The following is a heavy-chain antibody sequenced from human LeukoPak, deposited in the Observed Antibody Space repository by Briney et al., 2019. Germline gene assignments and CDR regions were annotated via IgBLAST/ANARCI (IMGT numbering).Heavy chain of an antibody. CDR3: ARDDDRAREIDY. CDR2: IYYSGST. CDR1: GDSISSYY. Sequence: SETLSLTCTVSGDSISSYYWSWIRQPPGKGLEWIGYIYYSGSTNYNPSLKSRVTISVDTSKNQFSLMLSSVTAADTAVYYCARDDDRAREIDYWGQGTLVTVSS. V-gene: IGHV4-59*12. J-gene: IGHJ4*02. D-gene: IGHD3-22*01.